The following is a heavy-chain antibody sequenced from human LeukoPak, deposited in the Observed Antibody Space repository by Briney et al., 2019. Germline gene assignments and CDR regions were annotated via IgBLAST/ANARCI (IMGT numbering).Heavy chain of an antibody. J-gene: IGHJ4*02. D-gene: IGHD3-9*01. CDR1: GFTFSSYW. V-gene: IGHV3-7*03. Sequence: GGSLRLSCAASGFTFSSYWMSWVRQAPGKGLEWVANIKQDGSEKYYVDSVKGRFTISRDNAKNSLYLQMNSLRAEDTAVYYCARGVLRYFDWLLFYWGQGTLVTVS. CDR2: IKQDGSEK. CDR3: ARGVLRYFDWLLFY.